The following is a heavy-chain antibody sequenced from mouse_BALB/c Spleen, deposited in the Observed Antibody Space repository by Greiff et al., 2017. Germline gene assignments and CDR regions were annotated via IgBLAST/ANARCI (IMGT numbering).Heavy chain of an antibody. CDR1: GFSLTGYG. CDR3: ARGDYYGSSWFAY. Sequence: QVQLQQSGPGLVAPSQSLSITCTVSGFSLTGYGVNWVRQPPGKGLEWLGMIWGDGSTDYNSALKSRLSISKDNSKSQVFLKMNSLQTDDTARYYCARGDYYGSSWFAYWGQGTLVTVSA. V-gene: IGHV2-6-7*01. CDR2: IWGDGST. J-gene: IGHJ3*01. D-gene: IGHD1-1*01.